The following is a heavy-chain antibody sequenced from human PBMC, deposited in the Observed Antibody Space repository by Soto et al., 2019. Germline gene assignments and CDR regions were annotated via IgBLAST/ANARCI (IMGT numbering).Heavy chain of an antibody. CDR3: AKSAGLCSSTSCYVLGAFDI. CDR2: ISGSGGST. Sequence: GGSLRLSCAASGFTFSSYAMSWVRQAPGKGLEWVSAISGSGGSTYYADSVKGRFTISRDNSKNTLYLQMNSLRAEDTAVYYCAKSAGLCSSTSCYVLGAFDIWGQGTMVTVS. CDR1: GFTFSSYA. J-gene: IGHJ3*02. V-gene: IGHV3-23*01. D-gene: IGHD2-2*01.